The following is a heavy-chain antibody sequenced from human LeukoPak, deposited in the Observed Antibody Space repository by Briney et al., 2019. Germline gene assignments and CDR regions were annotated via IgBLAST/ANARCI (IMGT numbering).Heavy chain of an antibody. V-gene: IGHV4-61*05. CDR2: IYYSGST. CDR3: ARGGYSYGLGSWFDP. D-gene: IGHD5-18*01. Sequence: NPSETLSLTCTVSGGSISSSSYYWGWIRQPPGKGLEWIGYIYYSGSTNYNPFLKSRVTISVDTSKNQFSLRLNSVTAADTAVYYCARGGYSYGLGSWFDPWGQGTLVTVSS. J-gene: IGHJ5*02. CDR1: GGSISSSSYY.